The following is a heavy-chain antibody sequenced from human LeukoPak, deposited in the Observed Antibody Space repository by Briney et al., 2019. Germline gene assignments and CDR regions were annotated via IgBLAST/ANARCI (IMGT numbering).Heavy chain of an antibody. Sequence: PGGSLRLSCAASGFTFSSYSIHRVRQAPGKGLEWVAVISYDGSNKYYADSVKGRFTISRDNAKNSLYLQMNSLRAEDTAVYYCAELGITMIGGVWGKGTTVTISS. CDR1: GFTFSSYS. D-gene: IGHD3-10*02. J-gene: IGHJ6*04. CDR3: AELGITMIGGV. V-gene: IGHV3-30*18. CDR2: ISYDGSNK.